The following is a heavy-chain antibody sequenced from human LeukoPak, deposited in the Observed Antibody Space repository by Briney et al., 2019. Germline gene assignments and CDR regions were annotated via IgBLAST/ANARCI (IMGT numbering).Heavy chain of an antibody. V-gene: IGHV4-59*01. CDR2: IYYDGYT. J-gene: IGHJ4*02. CDR1: GASLSSYF. CDR3: AGTELGYCTVTGCPLES. D-gene: IGHD2-8*02. Sequence: SETLSLTCNVSGASLSSYFWSWIPQPPGKGREWIGYIYYDGYTNYNPSLRSRTTISVEKSKSQFSLNLRSVTAADTALYFCAGTELGYCTVTGCPLESWGQGTLVTVSS.